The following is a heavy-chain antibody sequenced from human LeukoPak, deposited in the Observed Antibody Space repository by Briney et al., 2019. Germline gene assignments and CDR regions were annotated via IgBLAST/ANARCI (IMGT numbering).Heavy chain of an antibody. D-gene: IGHD4/OR15-4a*01. CDR3: ARRAGAYSHPYDY. Sequence: GGSLRLSCAASGFIFSSYRMNWVRQAPGKGLEWVSFIYSDNTHYSDSVKGRFTISRDNSKNTLYLQMNSLRAEDTAVYYCARRAGAYSHPYDYWGQGTLVTVSS. CDR2: IYSDNT. V-gene: IGHV3-53*01. CDR1: GFIFSSYR. J-gene: IGHJ4*02.